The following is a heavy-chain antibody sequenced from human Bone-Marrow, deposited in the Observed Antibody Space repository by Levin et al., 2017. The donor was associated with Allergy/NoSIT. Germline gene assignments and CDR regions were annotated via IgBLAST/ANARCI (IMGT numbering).Heavy chain of an antibody. Sequence: GASVKVSCKASGYTFTSYGISWVRQAPGQGLEWMGWISAYNGNTNYAQKLQGRVTMTTDTSTSTAYMELRSLRSDDTAVYYCARDSSKGAIFGVVMDVWGQGTTVTVSS. D-gene: IGHD3-3*01. CDR1: GYTFTSYG. V-gene: IGHV1-18*01. CDR2: ISAYNGNT. CDR3: ARDSSKGAIFGVVMDV. J-gene: IGHJ6*02.